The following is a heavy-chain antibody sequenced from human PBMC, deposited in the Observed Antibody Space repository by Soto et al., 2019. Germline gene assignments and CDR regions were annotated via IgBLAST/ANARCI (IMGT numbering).Heavy chain of an antibody. CDR3: ARVSGTYSTFYYYGLDV. D-gene: IGHD1-26*01. Sequence: QEQLVESGGGLVKPGGSLRLSCAASGFTFSNYYMTWIRQAPGKGLEWVSHISSSSTYTNYADSMRGRFTTSRDNAKNSLYLQVSGLRAEDPAVFYCARVSGTYSTFYYYGLDVWGQGTTVTVSS. CDR2: ISSSSTYT. CDR1: GFTFSNYY. V-gene: IGHV3-11*05. J-gene: IGHJ6*02.